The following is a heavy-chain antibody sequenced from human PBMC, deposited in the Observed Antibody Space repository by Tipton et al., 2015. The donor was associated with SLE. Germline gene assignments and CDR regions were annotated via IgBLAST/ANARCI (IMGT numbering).Heavy chain of an antibody. CDR3: ARGTSSSWRFDY. V-gene: IGHV1-8*02. CDR1: GYTFTGYY. J-gene: IGHJ4*02. D-gene: IGHD6-13*01. Sequence: QLVQSGAEVKKPGASVKVSCKASGYTFTGYYMHWVRQATGQGLEWMGWMNPNSGNTGYAQKFQGRVTMTRNTSISTAYMELSSLRSEDTAVYYCARGTSSSWRFDYWGQGTLVIVSS. CDR2: MNPNSGNT.